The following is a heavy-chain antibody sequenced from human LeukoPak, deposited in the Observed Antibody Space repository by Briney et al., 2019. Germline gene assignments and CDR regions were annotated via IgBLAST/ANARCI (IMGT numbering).Heavy chain of an antibody. CDR3: GRGQCSTGVCSDWFDS. D-gene: IGHD2-8*01. CDR1: GYTFSDSY. J-gene: IGHJ5*01. CDR2: INPNSGGT. Sequence: GASVKVSCKASGYTFSDSYMHWVRQAPGQGLEWMGWINPNSGGTNYAQKFQGRVTMTRDTSISTAYMELSRLRSDDTAVYYCGRGQCSTGVCSDWFDSWGQGTLVTVSS. V-gene: IGHV1-2*02.